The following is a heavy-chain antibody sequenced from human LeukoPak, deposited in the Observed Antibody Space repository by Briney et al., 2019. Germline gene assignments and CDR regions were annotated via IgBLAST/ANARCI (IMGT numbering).Heavy chain of an antibody. J-gene: IGHJ4*02. CDR1: GFTFGRFD. Sequence: GGSLILSCAASGFTFGRFDLNWVRQAPGKGLEWVSRIAGGGSAMDYTDSVKGRFTISWDSAKNSLYLQMNSLSADDTGVYYCATDYGGWGFFDSWGQGTLVTVSS. D-gene: IGHD4-23*01. CDR3: ATDYGGWGFFDS. V-gene: IGHV3-21*06. CDR2: IAGGGSAM.